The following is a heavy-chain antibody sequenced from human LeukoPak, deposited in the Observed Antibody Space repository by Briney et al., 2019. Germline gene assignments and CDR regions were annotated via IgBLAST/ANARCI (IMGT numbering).Heavy chain of an antibody. CDR3: ARELGIDYYYYYMDV. CDR2: TYYRSKWYD. D-gene: IGHD2-21*01. Sequence: SQTLSLTCAISGDSVSSNNAAWNWIRQSPSRGLEWLGRTYYRSKWYDDYAVSVKSRININADTSKNQVALQLNSVTPEDTVVYYCARELGIDYYYYYMDVWGKGTTVTVSS. J-gene: IGHJ6*03. CDR1: GDSVSSNNAA. V-gene: IGHV6-1*01.